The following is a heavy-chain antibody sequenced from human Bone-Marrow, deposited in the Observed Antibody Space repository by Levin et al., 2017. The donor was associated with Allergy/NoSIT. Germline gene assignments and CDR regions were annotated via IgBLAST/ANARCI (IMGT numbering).Heavy chain of an antibody. J-gene: IGHJ4*02. CDR2: SDPENGER. V-gene: IGHV1-24*01. Sequence: ASVKVSCKVSGHTLTELSVHWVRQALGKGLEWMGGSDPENGERTYAQKFQGRITMTEDTSADTAYMELSSLPSEDTAVYYCAQFSISGVVISSLDFWGQGALVTVSS. CDR1: GHTLTELS. CDR3: AQFSISGVVISSLDF. D-gene: IGHD3-3*01.